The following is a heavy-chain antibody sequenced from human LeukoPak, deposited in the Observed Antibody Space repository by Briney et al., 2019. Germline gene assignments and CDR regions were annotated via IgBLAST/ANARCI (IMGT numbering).Heavy chain of an antibody. D-gene: IGHD1-14*01. CDR3: ARDTITRDAFDI. CDR2: IIPILGIA. V-gene: IGHV1-69*04. CDR1: GGTFSSYA. J-gene: IGHJ3*02. Sequence: ASVKASCKASGGTFSSYAISWVRQAPGQGLEWMGRIIPILGIANYAQKFQGRVTITADKSTSTAYMELSSLRSEDTAVYYCARDTITRDAFDIWGQGTMVTVSS.